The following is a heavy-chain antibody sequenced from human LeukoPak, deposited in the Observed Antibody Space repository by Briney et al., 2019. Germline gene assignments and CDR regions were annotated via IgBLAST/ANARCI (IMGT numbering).Heavy chain of an antibody. CDR1: GYSFIDKY. CDR3: ARRHCSSTSCYWGNNWFDP. J-gene: IGHJ5*02. V-gene: IGHV1-2*02. Sequence: ASVKVSCKASGYSFIDKYMHWVRQAPGQGLEWMGWINPKSGGTNYAQKFQGRVTMTRDTSISTAYMELSRLRSDDTAVYYCARRHCSSTSCYWGNNWFDPWGQGTLVTVSS. CDR2: INPKSGGT. D-gene: IGHD2-2*01.